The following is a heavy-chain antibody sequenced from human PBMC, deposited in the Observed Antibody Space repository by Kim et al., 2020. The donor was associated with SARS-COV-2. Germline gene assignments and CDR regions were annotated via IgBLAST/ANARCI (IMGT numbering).Heavy chain of an antibody. J-gene: IGHJ4*01. CDR1: GFTFSGST. D-gene: IGHD6-19*01. Sequence: GGSLRLSCAASGFTFSGSTIHWVRLTSGKGLEWVGRIRTKANSYATTYAASVIGKFTISRDDSKNTAYLQMNSLKTEDTAVYYCTRFTGYSSGWEYFD. CDR3: TRFTGYSSGWEYFD. CDR2: IRTKANSYAT. V-gene: IGHV3-73*01.